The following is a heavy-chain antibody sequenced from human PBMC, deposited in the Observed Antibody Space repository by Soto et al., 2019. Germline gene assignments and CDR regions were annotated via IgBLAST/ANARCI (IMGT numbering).Heavy chain of an antibody. CDR1: GFTFSSHS. D-gene: IGHD6-13*01. J-gene: IGHJ6*02. Sequence: EVQLVESGGGLVQPGGSLRLSCSSSGFTFSSHSMNWVRQAPGKGLEWVARIDSSGNSIYYADSVKGRFAVSRDNANSSLFLQMNSLRDEDTAVYYCARLQLVDWFFINIDPYRMDVWGQGTTVVVSS. V-gene: IGHV3-48*02. CDR3: ARLQLVDWFFINIDPYRMDV. CDR2: IDSSGNSI.